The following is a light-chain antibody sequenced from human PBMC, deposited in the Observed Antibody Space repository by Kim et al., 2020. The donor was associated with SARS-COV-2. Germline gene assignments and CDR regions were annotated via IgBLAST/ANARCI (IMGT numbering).Light chain of an antibody. V-gene: IGKV3-20*01. CDR1: QSVSSSY. CDR3: QQYGSSPRGFT. Sequence: EIVLTQSPGTLSLSPGERATLSCRASQSVSSSYLAWYQQKPGQAPRLLIYGASSRATGIPDRFSGSGSGTDFTLTISRLEPEDFAVYYCQQYGSSPRGFTFGPETKVDIK. CDR2: GAS. J-gene: IGKJ3*01.